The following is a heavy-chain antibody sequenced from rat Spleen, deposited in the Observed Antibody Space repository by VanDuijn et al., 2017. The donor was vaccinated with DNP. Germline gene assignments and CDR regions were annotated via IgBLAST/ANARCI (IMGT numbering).Heavy chain of an antibody. CDR1: KFTFSNYD. D-gene: IGHD3-8*01. J-gene: IGHJ2*01. V-gene: IGHV5-58*01. CDR2: INTDGGST. CDR3: AKDLKNPY. Sequence: EVQLVESGGGLVQPGRSLKLSCAASKFTFSNYDMAWIRQAPGKGLEWVASINTDGGSTYYPDSVKGRFTISRDNAENTVYLQMNSLRSEDTATYYCAKDLKNPYWGQGVMVTVSS.